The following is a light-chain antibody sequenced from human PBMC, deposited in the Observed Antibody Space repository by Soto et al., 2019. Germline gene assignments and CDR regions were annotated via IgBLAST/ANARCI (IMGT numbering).Light chain of an antibody. V-gene: IGLV2-14*01. CDR2: DVS. J-gene: IGLJ1*01. Sequence: QSALTQPASVSGSPGQSITISCTGTSSDVGHYNFVSWYQQHPGNAPKLMIYDVSIRASGVSDRFSGSKSGNTASPTISGLQAEDEADYYCCSYTTSSSRLFGTGTKVTVL. CDR1: SSDVGHYNF. CDR3: CSYTTSSSRL.